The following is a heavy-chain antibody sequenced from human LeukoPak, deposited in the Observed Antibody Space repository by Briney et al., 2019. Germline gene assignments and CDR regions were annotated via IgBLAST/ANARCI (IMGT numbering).Heavy chain of an antibody. CDR2: ISYDGSNK. CDR1: GFTFSDYC. D-gene: IGHD1-26*01. J-gene: IGHJ4*02. Sequence: GGSLRLSCAASGFTFSDYCMSWIRQAPGKGLEWVAVISYDGSNKYYADSVKGRFTISRDNSKNTLYLQMNSLRAEDTAVYYCARDLRVGATLDYWGQGTLVTVSS. V-gene: IGHV3-30*03. CDR3: ARDLRVGATLDY.